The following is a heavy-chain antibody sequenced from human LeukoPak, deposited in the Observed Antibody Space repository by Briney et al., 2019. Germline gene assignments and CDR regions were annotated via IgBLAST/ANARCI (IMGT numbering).Heavy chain of an antibody. CDR2: IYYSGST. Sequence: PSETLSLTCTVSGGSISSYNWSWFRQPPGPGLEWLGYIYYSGSTNYTPSLKSRVTISVDTSKNQFSLKLSSVTAADTAVYYCARQGAVAGTVWYFDLWGRGTLVTVSS. J-gene: IGHJ2*01. CDR3: ARQGAVAGTVWYFDL. CDR1: GGSISSYN. D-gene: IGHD6-19*01. V-gene: IGHV4-59*08.